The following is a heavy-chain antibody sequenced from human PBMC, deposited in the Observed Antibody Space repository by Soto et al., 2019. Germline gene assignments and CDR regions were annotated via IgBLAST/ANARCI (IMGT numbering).Heavy chain of an antibody. J-gene: IGHJ4*02. D-gene: IGHD4-17*01. CDR2: ISSSSSYI. CDR3: ASAYYGGRGSFDC. CDR1: GFTFSSYS. Sequence: EVQLVESGGGLVKPGGSLRLSCAASGFTFSSYSMNWVRQAPGKGLEWVSSISSSSSYIYYADSVKGRFTISRDNAKNSMSLHMNSLGAEDTAVYYGASAYYGGRGSFDCGGQGTLVAVCS. V-gene: IGHV3-21*01.